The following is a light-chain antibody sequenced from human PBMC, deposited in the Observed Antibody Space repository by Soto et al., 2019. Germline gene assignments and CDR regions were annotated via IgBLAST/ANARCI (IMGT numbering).Light chain of an antibody. J-gene: IGLJ2*01. CDR3: CSYAGSSTLI. CDR1: STDVGSYNL. V-gene: IGLV2-23*02. CDR2: DVN. Sequence: QSALTQPASVSGSPGQSITISCTGTSTDVGSYNLVSWYQQHPGKAPNLMIYDVNNRPSGVSNRFSGSKSGNTASLTISGLQAEDEADYYCCSYAGSSTLIFGGGTKLTVL.